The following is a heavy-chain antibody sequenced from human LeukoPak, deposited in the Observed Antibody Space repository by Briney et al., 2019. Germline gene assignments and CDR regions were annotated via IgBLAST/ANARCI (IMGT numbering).Heavy chain of an antibody. V-gene: IGHV1-2*02. CDR2: INPNSGDT. Sequence: ASVKVSCKASGYTFTDYYVHWVRQAPGQGLEWMGWINPNSGDTSYAQKFQGRVTMTSDTSISTAYMELRRLTSDDTAVYYCARGRYYDTSGPGWRDYYYMAVWGRGTTVTVSS. CDR1: GYTFTDYY. CDR3: ARGRYYDTSGPGWRDYYYMAV. D-gene: IGHD3-22*01. J-gene: IGHJ6*03.